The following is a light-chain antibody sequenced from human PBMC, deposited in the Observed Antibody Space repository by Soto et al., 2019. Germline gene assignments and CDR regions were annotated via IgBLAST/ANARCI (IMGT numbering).Light chain of an antibody. Sequence: DIQMTQSPSSLSASVGDRVTITCQANQDIGNHLNWYQQKPGKAPKLLIYDASNLETGVPSRFSGSGSGTDFTFTISSLRPEDIAAYYCQQYNSLPYTFGQGTKLEIK. J-gene: IGKJ2*01. CDR2: DAS. CDR1: QDIGNH. V-gene: IGKV1-33*01. CDR3: QQYNSLPYT.